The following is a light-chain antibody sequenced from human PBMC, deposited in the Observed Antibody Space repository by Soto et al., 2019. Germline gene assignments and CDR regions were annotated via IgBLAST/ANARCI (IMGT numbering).Light chain of an antibody. Sequence: DIVMTQSPDSLAVSLGERATINCESSQSIFHSSNNRNYLAWYQQKPGQPPKLLFYWPSTRESAVPDRFMAGVSETYYTHTIFSLQAEDVAVYFGQQYYTPPSFGGGTKVEIK. CDR3: QQYYTPPS. CDR1: QSIFHSSNNRNY. CDR2: WPS. J-gene: IGKJ4*01. V-gene: IGKV4-1*01.